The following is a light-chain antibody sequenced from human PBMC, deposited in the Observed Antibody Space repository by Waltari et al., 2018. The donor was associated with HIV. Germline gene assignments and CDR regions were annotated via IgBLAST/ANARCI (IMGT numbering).Light chain of an antibody. CDR3: AAWDDSLNAVV. J-gene: IGLJ2*01. CDR1: TSNIGQNT. CDR2: SNN. V-gene: IGLV1-44*01. Sequence: QSVLTQPPSASGTPGQGVTISCSGSTSNIGQNTVNWYQQFPGTAPKLLIYSNNQQPSGVPDRFSGSKSGTSASLAITGLQSEDDTDYYCAAWDDSLNAVVFGGGTKLTVL.